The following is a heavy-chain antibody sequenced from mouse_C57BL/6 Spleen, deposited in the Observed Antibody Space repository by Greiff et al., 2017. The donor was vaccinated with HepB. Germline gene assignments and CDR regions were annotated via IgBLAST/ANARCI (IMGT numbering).Heavy chain of an antibody. CDR1: GFTFSSYA. Sequence: EVQLVESGGGLVKPGGSLKLSCAASGFTFSSYAMSWVRQTPEKRLEWVATISDGGSYTYYPDNVKGRFTISRDNAKNNLYLQMSHLKSEDTAMYYCARDGNYDEVDYWGQGTTLTVSS. D-gene: IGHD2-4*01. CDR3: ARDGNYDEVDY. J-gene: IGHJ2*01. V-gene: IGHV5-4*01. CDR2: ISDGGSYT.